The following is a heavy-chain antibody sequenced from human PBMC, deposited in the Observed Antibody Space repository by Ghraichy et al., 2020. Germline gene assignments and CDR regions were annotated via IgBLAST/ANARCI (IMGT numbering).Heavy chain of an antibody. Sequence: GGSLRLSCAASVFTSSSYSMNWVRQAPGKGLEWVSSISSSSSYIYYADSVKGRFTISRDNAKNSLYLQMNSLRAEDTAVYYCARENPQWLDAFDIWGQGTMVTVSS. CDR2: ISSSSSYI. CDR3: ARENPQWLDAFDI. J-gene: IGHJ3*02. CDR1: VFTSSSYS. V-gene: IGHV3-21*01. D-gene: IGHD6-19*01.